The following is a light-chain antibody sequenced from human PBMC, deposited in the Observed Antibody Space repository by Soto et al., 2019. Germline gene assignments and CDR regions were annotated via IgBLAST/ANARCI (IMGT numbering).Light chain of an antibody. CDR2: GAS. J-gene: IGKJ4*01. Sequence: EIVMTQSRATLSVSPGARATLSCRASQSVSSNLAWYQQKPGQAPRLLIYGASTRATGIPARFSGSGSGTEFTLTISSLQSEDFAVYFCQQYDNWPLFGGGTKVDIK. CDR3: QQYDNWPL. CDR1: QSVSSN. V-gene: IGKV3-15*01.